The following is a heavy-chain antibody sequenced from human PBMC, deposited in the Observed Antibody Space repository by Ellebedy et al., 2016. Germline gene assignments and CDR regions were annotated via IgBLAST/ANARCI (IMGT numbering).Heavy chain of an antibody. Sequence: GESLKISXAASGFTFNGVAMNWVRQAPGKGLEWVAVIWLVGSIEYYADSVKGRFTISRDDSKNTLYLQMNSLRVEDTALYYCAKWSGRYAFFDSWGQGTLVTVSS. CDR2: IWLVGSIE. D-gene: IGHD1-26*01. CDR3: AKWSGRYAFFDS. CDR1: GFTFNGVA. V-gene: IGHV3-33*06. J-gene: IGHJ4*02.